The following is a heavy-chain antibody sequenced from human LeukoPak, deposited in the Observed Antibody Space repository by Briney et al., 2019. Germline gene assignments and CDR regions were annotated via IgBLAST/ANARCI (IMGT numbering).Heavy chain of an antibody. CDR1: GGSFSDYY. Sequence: SETLSLTCAVYGGSFSDYYWTWIRQPPGKGLEWIGEINHSGRTNYNPSLKSRVTISVDTSKNQFSLKLSSVTAADTAVYYCARDRIYGSGSDHFDYWGQGTLVTVSS. J-gene: IGHJ4*02. CDR3: ARDRIYGSGSDHFDY. D-gene: IGHD3-10*01. V-gene: IGHV4-34*01. CDR2: INHSGRT.